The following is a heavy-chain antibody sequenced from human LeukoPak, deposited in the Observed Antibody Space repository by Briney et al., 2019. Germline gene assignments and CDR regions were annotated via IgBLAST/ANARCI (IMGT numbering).Heavy chain of an antibody. J-gene: IGHJ5*02. CDR1: GFTFSRFR. D-gene: IGHD6-13*01. V-gene: IGHV3-21*01. CDR3: AREGYSSSHL. CDR2: ISSSSSYI. Sequence: ESLRLSCAASGFTFSRFRMSWVRQPPGKGLEWVSSISSSSSYIYYADSVKGRFTISRDNAKNSLYLQMNSLRAEDTAVYYCAREGYSSSHLWGQGTLVTVSS.